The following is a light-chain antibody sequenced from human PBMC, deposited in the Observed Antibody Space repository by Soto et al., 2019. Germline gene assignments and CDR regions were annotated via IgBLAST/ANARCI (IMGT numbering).Light chain of an antibody. CDR3: KSYAGSNTYV. Sequence: QPASASGSPGQSVTISCTGTKNDIGVYDFVSWYQHHPGKAPRLIIYEVVQRPSGVPDRFSGSKYGNTASLTVSGLQAAAEADYFCKSYAGSNTYVFGSGTKVTVL. V-gene: IGLV2-8*01. CDR1: KNDIGVYDF. J-gene: IGLJ1*01. CDR2: EVV.